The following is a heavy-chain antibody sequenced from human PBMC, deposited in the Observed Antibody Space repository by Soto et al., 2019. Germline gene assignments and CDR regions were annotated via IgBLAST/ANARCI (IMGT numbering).Heavy chain of an antibody. J-gene: IGHJ6*03. CDR3: ARVPETYYDFWSGYRPYMDV. Sequence: GGSLRLSCPASGFTFSNYAMHWVRPAPGKGLEYVSAISSNGGSTYYANSVKGRFTISRDNSKNTLYLQMGSLRAEDMAVYYCARVPETYYDFWSGYRPYMDVWGKGTTVTVSS. CDR2: ISSNGGST. V-gene: IGHV3-64*01. CDR1: GFTFSNYA. D-gene: IGHD3-3*01.